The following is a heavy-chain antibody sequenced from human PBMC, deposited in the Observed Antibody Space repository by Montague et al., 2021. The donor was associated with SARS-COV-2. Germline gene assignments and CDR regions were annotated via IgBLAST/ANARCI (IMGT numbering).Heavy chain of an antibody. CDR3: AKDTGRRNYFDY. D-gene: IGHD4-11*01. CDR2: ISGNGGNT. Sequence: SLRLSCAASGFTFSSYAMSWVRQAPGKGLEWVSAISGNGGNTYYADSVKGRFTISRDNSKNTLYAQMNRLRAEDTAVYYCAKDTGRRNYFDYWGQGTLVTVSS. CDR1: GFTFSSYA. V-gene: IGHV3-23*01. J-gene: IGHJ4*02.